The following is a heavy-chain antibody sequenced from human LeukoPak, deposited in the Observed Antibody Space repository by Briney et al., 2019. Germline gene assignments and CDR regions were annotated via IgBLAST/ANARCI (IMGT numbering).Heavy chain of an antibody. Sequence: PGGSLRLSCAASGFTFDDYAMRWVRHAPGKGLEWVSGISWNSGSIGYADSVKGRFTISRDNAKNSLYLQMNSLRAEDTALYYCAKDQAVAEGFDYWGQGTLVTVSS. CDR3: AKDQAVAEGFDY. CDR1: GFTFDDYA. V-gene: IGHV3-9*01. J-gene: IGHJ4*02. D-gene: IGHD6-19*01. CDR2: ISWNSGSI.